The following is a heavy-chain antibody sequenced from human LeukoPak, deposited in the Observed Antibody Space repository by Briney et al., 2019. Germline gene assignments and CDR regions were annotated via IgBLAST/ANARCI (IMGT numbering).Heavy chain of an antibody. Sequence: PSETLSLTCAVYGGSFSGYYWSGIRQPPGRGLEWIGEINHSGSTKHNPSLKSRGTIAVHTSENQCYLKLISVSAADTAVSYCARAPAGYCSSTSCPHFDYWGEGTLVTVSS. CDR3: ARAPAGYCSSTSCPHFDY. V-gene: IGHV4-34*01. CDR1: GGSFSGYY. J-gene: IGHJ4*02. D-gene: IGHD2-2*03. CDR2: INHSGST.